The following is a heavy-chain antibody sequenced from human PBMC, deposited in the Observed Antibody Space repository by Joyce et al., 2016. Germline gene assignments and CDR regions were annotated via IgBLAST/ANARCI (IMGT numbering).Heavy chain of an antibody. D-gene: IGHD2-2*01. CDR2: IGNDGSNK. V-gene: IGHV3-33*01. Sequence: QVQLVESGGGVVQPGVSLRLSCVTSGFTFSRFGMHWVRQAAGKGLEWAAVIGNDGSNKDYADSVKGRFTISRDNSRNTLYLQMNSLRVEDTAVYYCASRSPALDYWGQGTLVTVS. CDR1: GFTFSRFG. CDR3: ASRSPALDY. J-gene: IGHJ4*02.